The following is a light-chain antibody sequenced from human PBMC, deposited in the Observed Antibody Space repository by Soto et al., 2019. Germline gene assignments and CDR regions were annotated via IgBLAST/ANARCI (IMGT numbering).Light chain of an antibody. Sequence: IQMTQSPASLSASVGDRVTVTCQASQDINEYLNWYQQKPGKAPKLLIHDASILQTGGPSRFSGSGSGTDFTFTIASLQPEDVAMYYCEQYDTLPPTFGQGTKLEI. J-gene: IGKJ2*01. CDR2: DAS. CDR3: EQYDTLPPT. V-gene: IGKV1-33*01. CDR1: QDINEY.